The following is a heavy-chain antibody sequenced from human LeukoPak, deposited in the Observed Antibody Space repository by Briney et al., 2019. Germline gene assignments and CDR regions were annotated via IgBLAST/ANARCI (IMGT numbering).Heavy chain of an antibody. V-gene: IGHV3-21*01. CDR1: GFTFSSYS. CDR2: ISSSSSYI. CDR3: TRDHEQLWLPQHDY. Sequence: PGGSLRLSCAASGFTFSSYSMNWVRQAPGKGLEWVSSISSSSSYIYYADSVKGRFTISRDNAKNSLYLQKNSLRAEDTAVYYCTRDHEQLWLPQHDYWGQGTLVTVSS. D-gene: IGHD5-18*01. J-gene: IGHJ4*02.